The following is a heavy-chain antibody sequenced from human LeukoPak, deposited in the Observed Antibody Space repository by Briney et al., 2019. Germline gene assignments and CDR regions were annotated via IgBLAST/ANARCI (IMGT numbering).Heavy chain of an antibody. Sequence: GGSLRLSCAASGFTFSNFAKSWVRQAPGKGLQWVSAISDSGGGTFYADSVKGRFTISRDNSKNTLYLQMNSLRAENTAVYYCAKVGVGWVAFEYWGQGTLVTVSS. D-gene: IGHD3-16*01. J-gene: IGHJ4*02. CDR2: ISDSGGGT. CDR1: GFTFSNFA. CDR3: AKVGVGWVAFEY. V-gene: IGHV3-23*01.